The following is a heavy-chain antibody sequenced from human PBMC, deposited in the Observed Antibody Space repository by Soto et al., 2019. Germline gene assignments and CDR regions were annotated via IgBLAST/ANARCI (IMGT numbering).Heavy chain of an antibody. Sequence: QVQLVESGGGVVQPGRSLRLSCAASGFTFSRYGMHWVRQAPGKGLEWVAGISPDGSNKFYADSVKGRFTISRDNSKNTLDVQTNSLRAEDTAVYYCAKEGPYSRSYYLDYWGQGTLVTVSA. V-gene: IGHV3-30*18. J-gene: IGHJ4*02. CDR3: AKEGPYSRSYYLDY. CDR1: GFTFSRYG. CDR2: ISPDGSNK. D-gene: IGHD6-6*01.